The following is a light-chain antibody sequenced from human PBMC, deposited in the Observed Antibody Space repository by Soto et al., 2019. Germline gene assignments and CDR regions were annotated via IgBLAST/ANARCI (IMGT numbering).Light chain of an antibody. V-gene: IGLV2-14*01. J-gene: IGLJ2*01. CDR1: SNDVGGYDY. Sequence: QSALTQPASVSGSPGLSITISCTGISNDVGGYDYVSWYRQHPDRAPRLLIYEVTNRPSGISDRFSGSRSGNTASLTISGLQADDEADYYCASYTVSGTLIFGGGTKLTVL. CDR3: ASYTVSGTLI. CDR2: EVT.